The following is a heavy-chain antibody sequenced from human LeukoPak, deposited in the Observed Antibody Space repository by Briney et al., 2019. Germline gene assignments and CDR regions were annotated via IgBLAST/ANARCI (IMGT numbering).Heavy chain of an antibody. CDR2: IYHSGST. J-gene: IGHJ1*01. Sequence: SETLSLTCTVSGYSISSGYYWGWIRQPPGKGLEWIGSIYHSGSTYYNPSLKSRVTISVDTSKNQFSLKLSSVTAADTAVYYCASLVFLTGYFQHWGQGTLVTVSS. CDR3: ASLVFLTGYFQH. D-gene: IGHD2-21*01. V-gene: IGHV4-38-2*02. CDR1: GYSISSGYY.